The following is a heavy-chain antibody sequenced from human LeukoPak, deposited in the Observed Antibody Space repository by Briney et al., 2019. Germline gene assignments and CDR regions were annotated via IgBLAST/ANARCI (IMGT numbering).Heavy chain of an antibody. CDR1: GGSISSGGYY. V-gene: IGHV4-31*03. CDR2: IYYSGST. D-gene: IGHD1-26*01. Sequence: TLSLTCTVSGGSISSGGYYWSWIRQHPGKGLEWIGYIYYSGSTYYNPSLKSRVTISVDTSKNQFSLKLSSVTAADTAVYYCARQPTPSGSYPIDWGQGTLVTVSS. J-gene: IGHJ4*02. CDR3: ARQPTPSGSYPID.